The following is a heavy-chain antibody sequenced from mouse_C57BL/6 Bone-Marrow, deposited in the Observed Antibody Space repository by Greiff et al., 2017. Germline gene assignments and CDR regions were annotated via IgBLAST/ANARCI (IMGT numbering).Heavy chain of an antibody. J-gene: IGHJ4*01. CDR1: GYAFTNYL. V-gene: IGHV1-54*01. D-gene: IGHD1-1*01. CDR2: INPGSGGT. CDR3: ARWAFPTVVAGAMDY. Sequence: QVQLQQSGAELVRPGTSVKVSCKASGYAFTNYLIEWVKQRPGQGLEWIGVINPGSGGTNYNEKFKGKATLTADKSSSTAYMQLSSLTSEDSAVYFCARWAFPTVVAGAMDYWGQGTSVTVSS.